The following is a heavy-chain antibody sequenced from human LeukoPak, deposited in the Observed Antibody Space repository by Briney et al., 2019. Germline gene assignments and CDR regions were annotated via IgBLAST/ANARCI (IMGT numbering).Heavy chain of an antibody. CDR1: GFTFGDYA. CDR2: IRYDGSNK. D-gene: IGHD6-13*01. V-gene: IGHV3-30*02. Sequence: GGSLRLSCTASGFTFGDYAMSWFRQAPGKGLEWVAFIRYDGSNKYYADSVKGRFTISRDNSKNTLYLQMSSLRAEDTAVYYCAADSWYGNYWGQGTLVTVSS. CDR3: AADSWYGNY. J-gene: IGHJ4*02.